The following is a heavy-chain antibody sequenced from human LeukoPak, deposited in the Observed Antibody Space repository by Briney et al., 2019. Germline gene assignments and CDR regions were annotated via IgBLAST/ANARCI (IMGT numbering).Heavy chain of an antibody. CDR2: MNPNSGNT. J-gene: IGHJ4*02. D-gene: IGHD6-19*01. Sequence: ASVKVSCXASGYTFTSYDINWVRQATGQGLEWMGWMNPNSGNTGYAQKFQGRVTMTRNTSISTAYMELSSLRSEDTAVYYCARGDGAVAGNDYWGQGTLVTVSS. CDR3: ARGDGAVAGNDY. CDR1: GYTFTSYD. V-gene: IGHV1-8*01.